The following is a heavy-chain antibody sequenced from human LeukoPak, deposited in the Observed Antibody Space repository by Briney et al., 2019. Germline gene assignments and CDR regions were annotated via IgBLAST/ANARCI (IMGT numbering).Heavy chain of an antibody. CDR3: ARAREYYGDYPDAFDI. CDR1: GDSVSSNSAA. CDR2: TYYRSKWYN. Sequence: SQTLSLTCAISGDSVSSNSAAWHWLRQSPSRGLEWLGRTYYRSKWYNDYAVSVKSRITINPDTSKNQFSLQLNSVTPEDTAVYYCARAREYYGDYPDAFDIWGQGTMVTVSS. J-gene: IGHJ3*02. D-gene: IGHD4-17*01. V-gene: IGHV6-1*01.